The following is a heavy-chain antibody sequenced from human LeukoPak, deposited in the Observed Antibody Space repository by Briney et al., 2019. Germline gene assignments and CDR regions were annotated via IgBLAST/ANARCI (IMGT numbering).Heavy chain of an antibody. D-gene: IGHD2-2*01. V-gene: IGHV1-69*06. J-gene: IGHJ6*04. CDR3: ARGASVRVVPMSYYYAMDV. CDR2: IVPISDTT. CDR1: GGTFSTYA. Sequence: SVKVSCKASGGTFSTYAFNWVRQAPGQGLEWTGGIVPISDTTNYAQTLQGRVTITADKSTNTVYMELSSLTSEDTGVYYCARGASVRVVPMSYYYAMDVWGEGTTVIVSS.